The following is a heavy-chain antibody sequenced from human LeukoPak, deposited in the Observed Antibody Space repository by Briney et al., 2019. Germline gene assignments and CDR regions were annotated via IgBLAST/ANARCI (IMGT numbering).Heavy chain of an antibody. CDR3: AKRPNHIVATGWFDP. V-gene: IGHV3-30*18. CDR2: ISYDGSNK. Sequence: GGSLRLSCAASGFTFSSHGMHWVRQAPGKGLEWVAVISYDGSNKYYVDSVKGRFTISRDNSKNTLDLQMNSLRAEDTAVYYCAKRPNHIVATGWFDPWGQGTLVTVSS. J-gene: IGHJ5*02. D-gene: IGHD5-12*01. CDR1: GFTFSSHG.